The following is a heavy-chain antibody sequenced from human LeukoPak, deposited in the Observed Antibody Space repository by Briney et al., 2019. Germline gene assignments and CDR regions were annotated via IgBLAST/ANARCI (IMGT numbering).Heavy chain of an antibody. CDR1: GGSISSYY. CDR2: IYYSGST. CDR3: ARDSSSGWRPFDY. J-gene: IGHJ4*02. V-gene: IGHV4-59*01. Sequence: SETLSLTCTVSGGSISSYYWSWIRQPPGKGLEWIGYIYYSGSTNYNPSLKSQVTISVDTSKNQFSLKLSSATAADTAVYYCARDSSSGWRPFDYWGQGTLVTVSS. D-gene: IGHD6-19*01.